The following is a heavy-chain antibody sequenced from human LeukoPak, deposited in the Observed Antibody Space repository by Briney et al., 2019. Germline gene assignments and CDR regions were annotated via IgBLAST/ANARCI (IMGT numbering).Heavy chain of an antibody. D-gene: IGHD6-6*01. CDR3: ASAGSSPSSNAFDI. CDR1: GYTFTSYG. J-gene: IGHJ3*02. Sequence: ASVKVSCKASGYTFTSYGITWVRQAPGQGLEWVGWINTYNGNTKYAQKLQGRLTMTTDTSTSTAYMELRSLRSDDTAVYYCASAGSSPSSNAFDIWGQGTMVTVSS. CDR2: INTYNGNT. V-gene: IGHV1-18*01.